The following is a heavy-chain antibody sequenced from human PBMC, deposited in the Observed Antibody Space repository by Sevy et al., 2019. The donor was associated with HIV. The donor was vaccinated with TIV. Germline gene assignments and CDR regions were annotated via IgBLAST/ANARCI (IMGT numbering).Heavy chain of an antibody. D-gene: IGHD1-26*01. CDR2: ISGSGGST. CDR1: GFTFSSYA. Sequence: GGSLRLSCAASGFTFSSYAMSWVRQAPGKGLEWLSAISGSGGSTYYADSVKGRFTISRDNSKNTLYLQMNSLRAEDTAVYYCAKTSRVVGATSAFDIWGQGTMVTVSS. V-gene: IGHV3-23*01. CDR3: AKTSRVVGATSAFDI. J-gene: IGHJ3*02.